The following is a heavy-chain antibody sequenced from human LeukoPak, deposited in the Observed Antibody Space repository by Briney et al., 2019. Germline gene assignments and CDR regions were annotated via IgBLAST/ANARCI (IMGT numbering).Heavy chain of an antibody. CDR3: ARDGLGRWTTNFDY. CDR2: ISSSSSTI. CDR1: GFTFGSYS. Sequence: GGSLRLSCAASGFTFGSYSMNWVRQAPGKGLEWVSYISSSSSTIYYADSVKGRFTISRDNAKNSLYLQMNSLRAEDTAVYYCARDGLGRWTTNFDYWGQGTLVTVSS. V-gene: IGHV3-48*04. J-gene: IGHJ4*02. D-gene: IGHD3/OR15-3a*01.